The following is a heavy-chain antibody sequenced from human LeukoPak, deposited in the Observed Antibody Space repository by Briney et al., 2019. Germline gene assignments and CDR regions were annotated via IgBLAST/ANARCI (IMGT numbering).Heavy chain of an antibody. CDR3: ARVQVGAITSIDY. J-gene: IGHJ4*02. Sequence: GGSLRLSCAASGFTFSSYSMTWVRQAPGKGLEWVSSISSSSSYIYYADSVKGGFTISRDNAKNSLYLQMNSLRAEDTAVYYCARVQVGAITSIDYWGQGTLVTVSS. CDR2: ISSSSSYI. V-gene: IGHV3-21*01. CDR1: GFTFSSYS. D-gene: IGHD1-26*01.